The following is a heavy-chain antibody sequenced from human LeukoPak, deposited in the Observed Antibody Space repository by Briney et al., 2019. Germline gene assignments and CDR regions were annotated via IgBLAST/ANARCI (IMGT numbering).Heavy chain of an antibody. CDR1: GYIFTRHW. J-gene: IGHJ4*02. CDR3: ARGGTLVRDYFDY. CDR2: IYSDDSDT. Sequence: GESLKISCKSSGYIFTRHWIGWVRQVPGKGLEWMGIIYSDDSDTRYTPSFQGQVTISADESISTAYLQWSSLKASDTAMYYCARGGTLVRDYFDYWGQGTLVTVSS. V-gene: IGHV5-51*01. D-gene: IGHD2-15*01.